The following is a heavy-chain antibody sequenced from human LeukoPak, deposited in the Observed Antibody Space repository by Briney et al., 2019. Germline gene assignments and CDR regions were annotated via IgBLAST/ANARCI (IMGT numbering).Heavy chain of an antibody. V-gene: IGHV1-69*06. J-gene: IGHJ3*02. D-gene: IGHD7-27*01. CDR3: ARNTLGAFDI. Sequence: ASVKVSCKASGGTFSSYAISWVRQAPGQGLEWMGGIIPIFGTANYAQKFQGRVTITADKSTSTAYMELSSLRSEDTAAYYCARNTLGAFDIWGQGTMVTVSS. CDR1: GGTFSSYA. CDR2: IIPIFGTA.